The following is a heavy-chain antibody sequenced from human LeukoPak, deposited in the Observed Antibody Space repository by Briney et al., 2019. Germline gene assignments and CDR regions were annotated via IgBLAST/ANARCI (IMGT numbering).Heavy chain of an antibody. CDR1: GFTFSSYS. CDR3: ARPRKDSGWHYDY. Sequence: GGSLRLSCAASGFTFSSYSMNWVRQAPGKGLEWVSSISSSRSYIYYADSVKGRFTSSRDNAKNSLYLQMNSLRAEDTAAYYCARPRKDSGWHYDYWGQGTLVTVSS. D-gene: IGHD6-19*01. CDR2: ISSSRSYI. J-gene: IGHJ4*02. V-gene: IGHV3-21*01.